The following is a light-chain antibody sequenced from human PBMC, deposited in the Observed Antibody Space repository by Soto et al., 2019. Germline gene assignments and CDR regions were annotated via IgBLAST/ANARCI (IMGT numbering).Light chain of an antibody. J-gene: IGLJ2*01. V-gene: IGLV1-40*01. CDR3: QSYDSSLSVV. Sequence: QLVLTQPPSVSGAPGQRVTISCTGSSSNIGAGYDVHWYQQLPGTAPKLLISGNSNRPSGVPDRFSGSKSDTSASLAITGLQAEDEADYYCQSYDSSLSVVFGGGTKLTVL. CDR2: GNS. CDR1: SSNIGAGYD.